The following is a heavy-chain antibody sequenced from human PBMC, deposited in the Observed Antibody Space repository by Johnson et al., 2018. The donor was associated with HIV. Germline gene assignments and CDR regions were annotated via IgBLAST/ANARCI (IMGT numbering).Heavy chain of an antibody. Sequence: VQLVESGGGLVQPGRSLRLSCAASGFTFDDYAMHWVRQAPGKGLEWVSGIHWNGGSTGYADSVKGRFIISRDNAKNSLYLQMNSLRAEDTALYYCARVVLVRLAVAGPSRDAFDIWGQGTMVTVSS. CDR3: ARVVLVRLAVAGPSRDAFDI. CDR2: IHWNGGST. CDR1: GFTFDDYA. J-gene: IGHJ3*02. V-gene: IGHV3-9*01. D-gene: IGHD6-19*01.